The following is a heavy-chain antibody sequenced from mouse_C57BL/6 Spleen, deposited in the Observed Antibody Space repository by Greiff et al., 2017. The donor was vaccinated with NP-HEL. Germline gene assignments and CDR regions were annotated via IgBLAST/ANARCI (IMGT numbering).Heavy chain of an antibody. CDR2: IDPSDSYT. D-gene: IGHD2-3*01. CDR3: ARRSFCYDGYSDWYFDV. V-gene: IGHV1-69*01. CDR1: GYTFTSYW. Sequence: VQLQQPGAELVMPGASVKLSCKASGYTFTSYWMHWVKQRPGQGLEWIGEIDPSDSYTNYNQKFKGKSTLTVDKSSSTAYMQLSSLTSEDSAVYYCARRSFCYDGYSDWYFDVWGTGTTVTVSS. J-gene: IGHJ1*03.